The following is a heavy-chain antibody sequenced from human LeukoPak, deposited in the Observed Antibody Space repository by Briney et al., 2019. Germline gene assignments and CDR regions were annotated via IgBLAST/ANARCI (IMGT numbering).Heavy chain of an antibody. CDR3: TTYYHGSWYFDF. D-gene: IGHD3-10*01. CDR2: IKSTTHGGTT. J-gene: IGHJ2*01. V-gene: IGHV3-15*01. Sequence: TGGSLRLSCAASGFTFNNAWMNWVRQAPGKGLEWVGRIKSTTHGGTTDYAAPVKGRFTISRDDSKNTVYLQMDNLKTEDTAVYYCTTYYHGSWYFDFWGRGTLVTVSS. CDR1: GFTFNNAW.